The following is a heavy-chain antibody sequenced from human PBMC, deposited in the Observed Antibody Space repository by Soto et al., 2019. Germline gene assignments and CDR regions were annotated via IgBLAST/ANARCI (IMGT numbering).Heavy chain of an antibody. CDR3: TSGDWFDP. J-gene: IGHJ5*02. V-gene: IGHV3-49*03. CDR1: GFTFGDYA. Sequence: GSLRLSCTASGFTFGDYAMSGLRQAPGKGLEWVGFIRSKAYGGTTEYAASVKGRFTISRDDSKSIAYLQMNSLKTEDTAVYYCTSGDWFDPWGQGTLVTVSS. CDR2: IRSKAYGGTT.